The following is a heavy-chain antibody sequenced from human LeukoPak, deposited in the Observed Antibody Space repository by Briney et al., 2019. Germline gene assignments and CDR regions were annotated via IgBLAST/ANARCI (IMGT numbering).Heavy chain of an antibody. J-gene: IGHJ4*02. CDR1: GGSICSSSYY. V-gene: IGHV4-39*07. D-gene: IGHD1-26*01. CDR2: IYYSGST. CDR3: ARGGTGGSYYLPY. Sequence: SETLSLTCTVSGGSICSSSYYWGWIRQPPGKGLEWIGSIYYSGSTYYNPSLKSRVTISVDTSKNQFSLKLSSVTAADTAVYYCARGGTGGSYYLPYWGQGTLVTVSS.